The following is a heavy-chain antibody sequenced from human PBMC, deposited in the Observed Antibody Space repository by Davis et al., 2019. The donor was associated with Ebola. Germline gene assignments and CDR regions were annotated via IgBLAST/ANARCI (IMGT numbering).Heavy chain of an antibody. V-gene: IGHV3-33*01. Sequence: PGGSLRLSCAAPGFTFSSYGMHWVRQAPGKGLEWVAVIWYDGSNKYYADSVKGRFTISRDNSKNTLYLQMNSLRAEDTAVYYCARDRQTVTPTTYYYYYGMDVWGQGTTVTISS. CDR2: IWYDGSNK. J-gene: IGHJ6*02. D-gene: IGHD4-17*01. CDR1: GFTFSSYG. CDR3: ARDRQTVTPTTYYYYYGMDV.